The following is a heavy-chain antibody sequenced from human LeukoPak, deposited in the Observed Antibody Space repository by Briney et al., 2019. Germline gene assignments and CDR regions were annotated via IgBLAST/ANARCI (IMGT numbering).Heavy chain of an antibody. CDR3: ARGRDLILRYFDY. CDR1: GYTFTGYY. V-gene: IGHV1-2*02. J-gene: IGHJ4*02. Sequence: EASVKVSCKASGYTFTGYYMHWVRQAPGQGLEWMGWINPNSGGTNYAQKFQGRVTMTRDTSISTAYMELSRLRSDDTAVYYCARGRDLILRYFDYWGQGTLVTVSS. D-gene: IGHD3-9*01. CDR2: INPNSGGT.